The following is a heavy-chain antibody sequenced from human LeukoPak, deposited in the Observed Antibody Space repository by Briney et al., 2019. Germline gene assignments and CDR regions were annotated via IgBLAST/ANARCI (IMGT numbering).Heavy chain of an antibody. CDR2: IYNTGSA. D-gene: IGHD2-21*02. V-gene: IGHV4-31*11. CDR1: GASISSGTHY. CDR3: ARRGGDYDRGSYDY. J-gene: IGHJ4*02. Sequence: PSETLSLTCAVSGASISSGTHYWNWIRQHPGQGLEWIGHIYNTGSAYFNPSLMSRVSISIDTSENQFSLKLSSVTAADTAVYYCARRGGDYDRGSYDYWGQGTLVTVSS.